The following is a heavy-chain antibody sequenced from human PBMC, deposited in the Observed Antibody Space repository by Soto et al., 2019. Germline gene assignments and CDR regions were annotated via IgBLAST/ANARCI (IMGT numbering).Heavy chain of an antibody. CDR1: GYSISSSNW. Sequence: SETRSLTCAVSGYSISSSNWWGWIRQPPGKGLEWIGYIYYSGSTYYNPSLKSRVTMSVDTSKNQFSLKLSSVTAVDTAVYYCARSAGGNEWSGPLYAFDIWGQGTMVTVSS. V-gene: IGHV4-28*01. CDR3: ARSAGGNEWSGPLYAFDI. CDR2: IYYSGST. J-gene: IGHJ3*02. D-gene: IGHD3-3*01.